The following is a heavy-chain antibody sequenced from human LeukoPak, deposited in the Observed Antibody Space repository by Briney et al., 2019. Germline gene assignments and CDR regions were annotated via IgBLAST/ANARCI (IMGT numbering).Heavy chain of an antibody. CDR1: GYTFTSYA. V-gene: IGHV1-3*01. CDR2: INAGNGNT. J-gene: IGHJ6*02. D-gene: IGHD6-19*01. CDR3: AREIAGGWDYYYYGMDV. Sequence: ASVKVSCKASGYTFTSYAMHWVRQAPGQRLEWMGWINAGNGNTKYPQKFQGRVTITRDTSASTAYMELSSLRSEDTAVYYCAREIAGGWDYYYYGMDVWGQGTTVTVSS.